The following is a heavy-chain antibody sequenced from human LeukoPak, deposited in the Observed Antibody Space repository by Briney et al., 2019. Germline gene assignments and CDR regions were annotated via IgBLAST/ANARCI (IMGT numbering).Heavy chain of an antibody. CDR1: GYTLTELS. V-gene: IGHV1-24*01. CDR3: ATGGIIPLLEVY. CDR2: FDPEDGET. D-gene: IGHD3-3*01. Sequence: ASVKVSCKVSGYTLTELSLHWVRQAPGKGLEWMGGFDPEDGETIYAQKFQGRVTMTEDTSTDTAYMELSSLRSEDTAVYYCATGGIIPLLEVYWGQGTLVTVSS. J-gene: IGHJ4*02.